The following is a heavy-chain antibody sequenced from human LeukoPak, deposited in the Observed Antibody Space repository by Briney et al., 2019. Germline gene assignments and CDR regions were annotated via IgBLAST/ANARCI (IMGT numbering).Heavy chain of an antibody. J-gene: IGHJ4*02. CDR1: GYIFTSYW. CDR3: ARRGRSSSNFDF. CDR2: IDPTDSYT. D-gene: IGHD6-6*01. V-gene: IGHV5-10-1*01. Sequence: GESLRISCKGSGYIFTSYWITWVRQMPGKGMEWMGMIDPTDSYTNYRPSFQGHVTISTDKSISTAYLQWSSLKASDTAIYYCARRGRSSSNFDFWGQGTLVTVSS.